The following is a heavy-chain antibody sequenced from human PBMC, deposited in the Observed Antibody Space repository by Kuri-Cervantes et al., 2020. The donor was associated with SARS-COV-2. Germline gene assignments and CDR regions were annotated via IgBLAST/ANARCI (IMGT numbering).Heavy chain of an antibody. CDR2: IYWNDDK. Sequence: SGPTLVIPTKTFTLTCTFSGFSRSTSGVGVGWIRQPPGKALEWLALIYWNDDKRYSPSLKSRLTIIKETSKNQVVHTMTNMDPVDTATYYCTHSGRQIWSGYYRAYNSYFMEVWGQGNTVTVSS. J-gene: IGHJ6*03. D-gene: IGHD3-3*01. V-gene: IGHV2-5*01. CDR1: GFSRSTSGVG. CDR3: THSGRQIWSGYYRAYNSYFMEV.